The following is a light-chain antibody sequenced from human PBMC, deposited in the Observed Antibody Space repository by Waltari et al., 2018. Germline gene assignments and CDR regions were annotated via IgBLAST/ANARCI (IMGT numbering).Light chain of an antibody. CDR3: SSYSPRSSLIL. CDR1: SSDVGGNAY. J-gene: IGLJ2*01. CDR2: DVN. V-gene: IGLV2-14*03. Sequence: QSALSQPASVSGSPGQSITISCTGASSDVGGNAYVSWYQQHPGKAPKLIIGDVNIRPSGVSNRFFGTKSGNTASRTTSGLQVEEEADYYCSSYSPRSSLILFGEGTKVTVL.